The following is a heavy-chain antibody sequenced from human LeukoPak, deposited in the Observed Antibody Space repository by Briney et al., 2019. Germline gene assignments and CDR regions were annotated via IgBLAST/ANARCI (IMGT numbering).Heavy chain of an antibody. CDR1: GFTFSNYW. CDR3: ARDDPVVYATYDH. Sequence: PGGSLRLSCGASGFTFSNYWMTWVRQAPGKGLEWVANINRDASEKYYADSVEGRFTISRDNAKSSLFLQMTSLRADDTAVYYCARDDPVVYATYDHWGQGTLVTVSS. V-gene: IGHV3-7*01. D-gene: IGHD2-8*02. J-gene: IGHJ4*02. CDR2: INRDASEK.